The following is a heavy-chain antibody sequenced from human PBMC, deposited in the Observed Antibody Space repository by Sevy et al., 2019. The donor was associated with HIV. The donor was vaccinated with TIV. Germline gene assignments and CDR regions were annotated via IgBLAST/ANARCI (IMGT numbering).Heavy chain of an antibody. CDR1: GFTFGEYG. Sequence: GGSLRLSCAASGFTFGEYGMHWVRQAPGKGLEWVAVISHDGRNHKYNADFVNGRFAIFTDNSKNMVYLQMNSLRVEDTAIYYCARDRGEILRSAFKSWGQGTLVTVSS. J-gene: IGHJ4*02. CDR3: ARDRGEILRSAFKS. D-gene: IGHD3-10*01. CDR2: ISHDGRNHK. V-gene: IGHV3-33*08.